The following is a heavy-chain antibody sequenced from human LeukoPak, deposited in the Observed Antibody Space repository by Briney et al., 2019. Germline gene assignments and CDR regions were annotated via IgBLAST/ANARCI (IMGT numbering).Heavy chain of an antibody. V-gene: IGHV4-39*01. CDR1: GFTFSSYS. CDR3: ARSRGYSYGPYYYYYYYMDV. Sequence: PGGSLRLSCAASGFTFSSYSMNWIRQPPGKGLEWVGSIYYSGSTYYNPSLKSRVTISVDTSKNQFSLKLSSVTAADTAVYYCARSRGYSYGPYYYYYYYMDVWGKGTTVTVSS. D-gene: IGHD5-18*01. J-gene: IGHJ6*03. CDR2: IYYSGST.